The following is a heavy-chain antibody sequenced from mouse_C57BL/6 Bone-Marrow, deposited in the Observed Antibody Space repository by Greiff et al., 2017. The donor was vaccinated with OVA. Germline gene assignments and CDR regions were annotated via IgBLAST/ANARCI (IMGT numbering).Heavy chain of an antibody. Sequence: DVKLQESGGGLVKPGGSLKLSCAASGFTFSDYGMHWVRQAPEKGLEWVAYISSGSSTIYYADTVKGRFTISRDNAKNTLYLQMSSLKSEDTAMYYCARHGHYYGSSWCAMDYWGQGTSVTVSS. J-gene: IGHJ4*01. CDR1: GFTFSDYG. V-gene: IGHV5-17*03. CDR3: ARHGHYYGSSWCAMDY. CDR2: ISSGSSTI. D-gene: IGHD1-1*01.